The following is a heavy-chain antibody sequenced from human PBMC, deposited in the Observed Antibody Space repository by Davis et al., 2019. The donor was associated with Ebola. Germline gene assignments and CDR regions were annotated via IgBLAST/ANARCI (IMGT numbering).Heavy chain of an antibody. Sequence: PGGSLRLSCAASGFTFSSYSMNWVRQAPGKGLEWVSSISSSSSYIYYADSVKGRFTISRDNAKNSLYLQMNSLRAEDTAVYYCARDERDSALSFDYWGQGTLVTVSS. J-gene: IGHJ4*02. CDR2: ISSSSSYI. V-gene: IGHV3-21*01. D-gene: IGHD2/OR15-2a*01. CDR3: ARDERDSALSFDY. CDR1: GFTFSSYS.